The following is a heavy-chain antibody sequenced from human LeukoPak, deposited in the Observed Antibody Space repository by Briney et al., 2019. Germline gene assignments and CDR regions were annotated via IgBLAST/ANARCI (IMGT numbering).Heavy chain of an antibody. CDR2: ISWNSGSI. V-gene: IGHV3-9*01. D-gene: IGHD2-2*01. CDR3: AKAEEYCSSTSRSGGIDY. CDR1: GFTFDDYA. Sequence: GGSLRLSCAASGFTFDDYAMHWVRQAPGKGLEWVSGISWNSGSIGYADSVKGRFTISRDNAKNSLYLQMNSLRAEDTALYYCAKAEEYCSSTSRSGGIDYWGQGTLVTVSS. J-gene: IGHJ4*02.